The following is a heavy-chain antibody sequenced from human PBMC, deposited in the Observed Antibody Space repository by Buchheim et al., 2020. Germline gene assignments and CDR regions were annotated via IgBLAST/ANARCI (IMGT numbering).Heavy chain of an antibody. Sequence: QVLLAQSGAEVKKPGASVKISCQASQYTFTKYAIHWVRQAPGQTFEWMGWINPANDNRKYSKKFQGRITITRDTSASTVYIELSSLTSDDMGLYYCAGGPPPRYGTYWVDNEIDFWGQGTL. D-gene: IGHD5-18*01. J-gene: IGHJ4*02. CDR2: INPANDNR. CDR3: AGGPPPRYGTYWVDNEIDF. V-gene: IGHV1-3*01. CDR1: QYTFTKYA.